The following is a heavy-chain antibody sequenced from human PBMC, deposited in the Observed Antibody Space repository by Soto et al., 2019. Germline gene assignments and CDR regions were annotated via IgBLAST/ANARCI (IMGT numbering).Heavy chain of an antibody. D-gene: IGHD3-16*01. CDR3: AHSLYDYVWGTNWFDP. J-gene: IGHJ5*02. Sequence: QITLKESGPTLVKPTQTLTLTCTFSGFSLSTSGVGVGWIRQPPGKALEWLALIYWDDDKRYSPSLKSRLTITKDTSKNRVVLTMTNMDPVDTATYCCAHSLYDYVWGTNWFDPWGQGTLVTVSS. CDR1: GFSLSTSGVG. V-gene: IGHV2-5*02. CDR2: IYWDDDK.